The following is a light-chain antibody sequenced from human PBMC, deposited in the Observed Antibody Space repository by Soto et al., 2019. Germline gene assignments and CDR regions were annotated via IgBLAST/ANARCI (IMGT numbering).Light chain of an antibody. CDR3: LSFDSSLSVV. J-gene: IGLJ2*01. V-gene: IGLV1-40*01. Sequence: QSVLTQPPSVSGAPGQRVTISCTGSSSNIGAGYDVHWYQQLPGRAPKLLIYGNTNRPSGVPHRFSGPKSGTSASLAITGLQAEDEADYYCLSFDSSLSVVFGGGTKLTVL. CDR2: GNT. CDR1: SSNIGAGYD.